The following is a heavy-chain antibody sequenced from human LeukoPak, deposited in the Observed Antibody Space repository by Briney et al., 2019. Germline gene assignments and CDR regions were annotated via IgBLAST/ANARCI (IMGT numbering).Heavy chain of an antibody. CDR3: ARDLSRSFSMIRGLIQHREFDF. Sequence: GGTLRLSCAASGFTFISFGMNWVRQAPGKGLEWVANIKQDGSEKYYVDSVKGRFTISKDNAKNSLYLQMNSLRAEDTAVYYCARDLSRSFSMIRGLIQHREFDFWGRGTLVTVSS. J-gene: IGHJ4*02. CDR2: IKQDGSEK. D-gene: IGHD3-10*01. V-gene: IGHV3-7*01. CDR1: GFTFISFG.